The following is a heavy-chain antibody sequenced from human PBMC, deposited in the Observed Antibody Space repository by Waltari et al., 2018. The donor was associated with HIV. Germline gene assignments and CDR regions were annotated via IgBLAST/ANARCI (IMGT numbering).Heavy chain of an antibody. CDR2: IYYSGST. V-gene: IGHV4-59*01. CDR3: ARAHDYGDYELSAPPDYYYYGMDV. Sequence: QVQLQESGPGLVKPSETLSLTCTVSGGSISSYYWSWIRQPPGKGLEWIGYIYYSGSTNYNPSLKSRVTISVDTSKNQFSLKLSSVTAADTAVYYCARAHDYGDYELSAPPDYYYYGMDVWGQGTTVTVSS. CDR1: GGSISSYY. J-gene: IGHJ6*02. D-gene: IGHD4-17*01.